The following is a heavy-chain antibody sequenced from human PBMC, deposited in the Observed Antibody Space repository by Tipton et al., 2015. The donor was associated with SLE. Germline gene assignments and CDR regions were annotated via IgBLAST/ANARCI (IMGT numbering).Heavy chain of an antibody. D-gene: IGHD2-15*01. Sequence: QLVQSGAEVKKPGASVKVSCKTSGYVFIGYYIHWVRQAPGQGLEWMGWINPNAGDTNYAPKFRGRVTMTRDTSINTAYMDLSDLKSDDTAVYYCARDRVVDGMDVWGQGTTVTVSS. V-gene: IGHV1-2*02. CDR2: INPNAGDT. J-gene: IGHJ6*02. CDR3: ARDRVVDGMDV. CDR1: GYVFIGYY.